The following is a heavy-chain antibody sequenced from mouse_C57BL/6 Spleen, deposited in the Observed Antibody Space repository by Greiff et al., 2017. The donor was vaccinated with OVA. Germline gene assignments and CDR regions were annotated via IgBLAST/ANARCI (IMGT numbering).Heavy chain of an antibody. V-gene: IGHV2-2*01. CDR1: GFSLTSYG. Sequence: QVHVKQSGPGLVQPSQSLSITCTVSGFSLTSYGVHWVRQSPGKGLEWLGVIWSGGSTDYNAAFISRLSISKDNSKSQVFFKMNSLQADDTAIYYCARIWFTYAMDYWGQGTSVTVSS. CDR3: ARIWFTYAMDY. J-gene: IGHJ4*01. D-gene: IGHD2-2*01. CDR2: IWSGGST.